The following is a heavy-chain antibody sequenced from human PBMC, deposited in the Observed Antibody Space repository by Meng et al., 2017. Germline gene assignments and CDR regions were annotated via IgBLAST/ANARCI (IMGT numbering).Heavy chain of an antibody. CDR3: ARDGIAAAGTGRSYFQH. D-gene: IGHD6-13*01. J-gene: IGHJ1*01. V-gene: IGHV4-39*07. CDR2: IYYSGST. Sequence: QLLLQKSVPGVVNPSGTLSLTCTVSVAASSSSSYSWCWIRQPPGKGLEWIGSIYYSGSTYYNPSLKSRVTISVDTSKNQFSLKLSSVTAADTAVYYCARDGIAAAGTGRSYFQHWGQGTLVTVSS. CDR1: VAASSSSSYS.